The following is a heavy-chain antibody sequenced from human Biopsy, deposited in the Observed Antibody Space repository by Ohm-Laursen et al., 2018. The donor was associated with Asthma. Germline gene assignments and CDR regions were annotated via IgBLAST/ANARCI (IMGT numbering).Heavy chain of an antibody. V-gene: IGHV1-3*01. J-gene: IGHJ3*02. Sequence: GASVNASCQASGYTFINYAIHWVRQAPGQRLEWMGWINAGNGNTKYSQKFQGRVTISRDTSASTAYMDLSSLRSEDTAVYYCAGTYYDFLTGQVNDAFDMWGQGTMVTVSS. D-gene: IGHD3-9*01. CDR2: INAGNGNT. CDR1: GYTFINYA. CDR3: AGTYYDFLTGQVNDAFDM.